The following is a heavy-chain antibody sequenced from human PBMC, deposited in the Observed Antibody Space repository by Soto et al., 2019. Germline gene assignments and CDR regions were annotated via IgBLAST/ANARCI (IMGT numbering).Heavy chain of an antibody. CDR2: IYKSGTT. J-gene: IGHJ4*02. CDR3: ARINGGSPDF. D-gene: IGHD2-15*01. CDR1: SGAINNHC. Sequence: SETLSLTCTVSSGAINNHCWSWIRQPAGKGLEWIGHIYKSGTTTYNPSLKSRVTMSVDPPKNRFSLKLSSVTAADTAVYYCARINGGSPDFWGQGTLVTVSS. V-gene: IGHV4-4*07.